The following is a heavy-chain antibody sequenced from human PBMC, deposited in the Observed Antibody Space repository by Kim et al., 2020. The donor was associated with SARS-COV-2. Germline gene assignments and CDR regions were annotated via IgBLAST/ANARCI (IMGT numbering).Heavy chain of an antibody. CDR1: GGSISSGSYY. D-gene: IGHD6-19*01. J-gene: IGHJ5*02. CDR3: ARERAGWFDP. V-gene: IGHV4-61*02. CDR2: IYTSGST. Sequence: SETLSLTCTVSGGSISSGSYYWSWIRQPAGKGLEWIGRIYTSGSTNYNPSLKSRVTISVDTSKNQFSLKLSSVTAADTAVYYCARERAGWFDPWGQGTLVTVSS.